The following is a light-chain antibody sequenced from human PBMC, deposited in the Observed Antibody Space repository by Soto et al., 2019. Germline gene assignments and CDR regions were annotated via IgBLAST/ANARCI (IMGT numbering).Light chain of an antibody. CDR1: QSVSSSY. V-gene: IGKV3-20*01. Sequence: EIVLTQSPGTLSLSPGERATLSCRASQSVSSSYLAWYQQKPGQAPRLLIYGASSRATGIPDRFSGSGSGTDFTLTISRLEPEDFAVYYCQQLSAFDQGTKVDIK. CDR2: GAS. J-gene: IGKJ1*01. CDR3: QQLSA.